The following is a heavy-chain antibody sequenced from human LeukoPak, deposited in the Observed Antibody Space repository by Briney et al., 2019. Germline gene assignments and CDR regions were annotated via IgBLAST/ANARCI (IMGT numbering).Heavy chain of an antibody. D-gene: IGHD1-14*01. CDR1: GFTFNSHA. CDR3: ARNNPSGVWSFDY. V-gene: IGHV3-30-3*01. Sequence: QTGGSLRLSCAASGFTFNSHAMHWVRQAPGKGLEWVAVISSDGSNKYYADSVKGRFTISRDNSKNTLYLQMSSLRAEDTAVYYCARNNPSGVWSFDYWGQGTLVTVSS. CDR2: ISSDGSNK. J-gene: IGHJ4*02.